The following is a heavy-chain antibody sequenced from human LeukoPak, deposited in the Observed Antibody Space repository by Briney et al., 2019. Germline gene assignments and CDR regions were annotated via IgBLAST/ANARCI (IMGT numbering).Heavy chain of an antibody. CDR3: ARAGYCSGGSCFSDY. D-gene: IGHD2-15*01. J-gene: IGHJ4*02. V-gene: IGHV4-34*01. Sequence: SETLSLTCAVYGGSFSGYYWSWIRQPPGKGLEWIGEINHSGSTNYNPSLKSRVTISVGTSKNQFSLKLSSVTAADTAVYYCARAGYCSGGSCFSDYWGQGTLVTVSS. CDR2: INHSGST. CDR1: GGSFSGYY.